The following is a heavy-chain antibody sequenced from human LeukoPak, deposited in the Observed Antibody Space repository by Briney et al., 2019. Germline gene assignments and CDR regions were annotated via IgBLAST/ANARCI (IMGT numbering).Heavy chain of an antibody. V-gene: IGHV4-4*07. Sequence: PSETLSLTCTVSGGSINTYYWNWIRQPAGKGLEWIGRIYTNGSTSYNPSLKSRVSISIDKSKNQFSLRLSSVTAADTAVYYCAGGNSSSSCDYWGQGTLVTVSS. CDR2: IYTNGST. D-gene: IGHD6-6*01. CDR1: GGSINTYY. CDR3: AGGNSSSSCDY. J-gene: IGHJ4*02.